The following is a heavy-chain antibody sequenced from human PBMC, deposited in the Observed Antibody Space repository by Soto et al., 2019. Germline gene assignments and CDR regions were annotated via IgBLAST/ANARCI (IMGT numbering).Heavy chain of an antibody. D-gene: IGHD1-20*01. V-gene: IGHV3-23*01. Sequence: HPGGSLRLSCAASGFTFSSYAMSWVRQAPGKGLEWVSAISGSGGSTYYADSVKGRFTISRDNSKNTLYLQLNSLRAEDTAVYYCAKAKEYNWNDVGYFDYWGQGTLVTVSS. CDR1: GFTFSSYA. J-gene: IGHJ4*02. CDR3: AKAKEYNWNDVGYFDY. CDR2: ISGSGGST.